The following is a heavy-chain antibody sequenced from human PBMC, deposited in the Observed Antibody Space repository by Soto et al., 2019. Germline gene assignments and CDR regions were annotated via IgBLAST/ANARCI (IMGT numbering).Heavy chain of an antibody. CDR2: IYYSGST. CDR1: GGSISSGGYY. D-gene: IGHD5-18*01. J-gene: IGHJ3*02. Sequence: PSETLSLTCTVSGGSISSGGYYWSWIRQHPGKGLEWIGYIYYSGSTYYNPSLKSRVTISVDTSKNQFSLKLSSVTAADTAVYYCARGPPGYEEDAFDIWGQGTMVTVSS. V-gene: IGHV4-31*03. CDR3: ARGPPGYEEDAFDI.